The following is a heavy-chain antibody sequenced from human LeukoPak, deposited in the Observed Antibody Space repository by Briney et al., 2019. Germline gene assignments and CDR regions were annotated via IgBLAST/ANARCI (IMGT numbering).Heavy chain of an antibody. J-gene: IGHJ4*02. V-gene: IGHV4-59*12. CDR1: GGSISSYY. CDR3: ARGGMGDSFY. CDR2: IYYSGST. D-gene: IGHD2-21*02. Sequence: SETLSLTCTVSGGSISSYYWSWIRQPPGKGLEWIGYIYYSGSTNYNPSLKSRVTISVDTSKNQFSLKLSSVTAADTAVYYCARGGMGDSFYWGQGTLVTVSS.